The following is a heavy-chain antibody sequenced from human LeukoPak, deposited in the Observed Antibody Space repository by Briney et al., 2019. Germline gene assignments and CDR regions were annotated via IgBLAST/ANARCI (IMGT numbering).Heavy chain of an antibody. J-gene: IGHJ1*01. CDR1: GGSISSGSYY. CDR2: IYTSGST. Sequence: SETLSLTCTVSGGSISSGSYYWSWIRQPAGKGLEWIGRIYTSGSTNYNPSLKSRVTISVDTSKNQFSLKLSSVTAADTAVYYCARGSYGTFQHWGQGTLVTVSS. D-gene: IGHD4-17*01. CDR3: ARGSYGTFQH. V-gene: IGHV4-61*02.